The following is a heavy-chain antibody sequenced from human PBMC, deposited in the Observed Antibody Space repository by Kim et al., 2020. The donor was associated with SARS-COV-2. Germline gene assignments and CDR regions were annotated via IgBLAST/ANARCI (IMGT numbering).Heavy chain of an antibody. J-gene: IGHJ6*02. Sequence: GGSLRLSCAASGLTFSSHWMHWVRQVPGKGLVWVSRINGDGSSSNYADSVRGRFTISRDNAKNTLYLQMNSLRAEDTAVYYCARTVAGKRNAMDVWGQGTTVTVSS. CDR2: INGDGSSS. CDR1: GLTFSSHW. D-gene: IGHD6-19*01. CDR3: ARTVAGKRNAMDV. V-gene: IGHV3-74*01.